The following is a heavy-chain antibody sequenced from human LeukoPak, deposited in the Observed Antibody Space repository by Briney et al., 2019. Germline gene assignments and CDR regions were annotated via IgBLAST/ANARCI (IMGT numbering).Heavy chain of an antibody. CDR2: ISYDGGKT. CDR3: AKASRLSLGRSYFDY. Sequence: GGSLRLSCAASGFIFGGYAMHWVRQAPGKGLQWLAVISYDGGKTYYADSVKGRFTISRDNSKNTLYLQMNSLRAEDTAVYYCAKASRLSLGRSYFDYWGQGTLVTVSS. V-gene: IGHV3-30-3*01. D-gene: IGHD2-15*01. J-gene: IGHJ4*02. CDR1: GFIFGGYA.